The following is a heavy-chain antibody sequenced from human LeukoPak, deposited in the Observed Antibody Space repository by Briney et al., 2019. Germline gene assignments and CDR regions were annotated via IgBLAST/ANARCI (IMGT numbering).Heavy chain of an antibody. D-gene: IGHD4-23*01. V-gene: IGHV3-30*18. Sequence: GGSLRLSCAASGFTFSSYGMHWVRQAPGKGLEWVAVISYDGGNKYYANSVKGRFTISRDNSKNTLYLQMNSLRAEDTAVYYCAKDKRATVVTGGEYWGQGTLVTVSS. CDR1: GFTFSSYG. CDR2: ISYDGGNK. CDR3: AKDKRATVVTGGEY. J-gene: IGHJ4*02.